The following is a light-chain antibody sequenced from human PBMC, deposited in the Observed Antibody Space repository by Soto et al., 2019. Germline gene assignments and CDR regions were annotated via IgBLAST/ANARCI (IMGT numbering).Light chain of an antibody. V-gene: IGKV3-11*01. J-gene: IGKJ4*01. Sequence: EIVLTQSPATISLSPVEMANLYFRTSQSVSRNLAWYQQKPGQAPRLLIYDASQRATGIAARFSGSGSGTDFTLTISSLEPEDFALYYCQHRSNWPACGGGTKGDIK. CDR1: QSVSRN. CDR2: DAS. CDR3: QHRSNWPA.